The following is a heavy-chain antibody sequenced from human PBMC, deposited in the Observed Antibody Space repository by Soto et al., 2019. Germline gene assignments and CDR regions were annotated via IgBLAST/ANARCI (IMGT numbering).Heavy chain of an antibody. CDR1: GYTFPGNY. D-gene: IGHD2-2*01. V-gene: IGHV1-2*02. J-gene: IGHJ4*02. CDR2: INPTSGGT. Sequence: ASVKVSCEASGYTFPGNYMHWVRQAPGQGLEWMALINPTSGGTNYAQKFQGRVTMTWDTSIGTAYMELSRLRSDDTAIYYCARGYCSSSGCSHYFDYWGQGTLVTVSS. CDR3: ARGYCSSSGCSHYFDY.